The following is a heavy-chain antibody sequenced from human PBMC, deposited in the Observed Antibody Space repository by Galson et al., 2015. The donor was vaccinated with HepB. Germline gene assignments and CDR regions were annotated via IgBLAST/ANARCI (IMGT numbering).Heavy chain of an antibody. CDR2: INPSGGST. CDR3: ARDLVVCSSTSCYALGY. V-gene: IGHV1-46*04. Sequence: SVKVSCKASGYTFTSYYMHWVRQAPGQGLEWMGIINPSGGSTSYAQKLQGRVTMTRDTSTSTVYMELSSLRSEDTAVYYCARDLVVCSSTSCYALGYWGQGTLVTVSS. J-gene: IGHJ4*02. CDR1: GYTFTSYY. D-gene: IGHD2-2*01.